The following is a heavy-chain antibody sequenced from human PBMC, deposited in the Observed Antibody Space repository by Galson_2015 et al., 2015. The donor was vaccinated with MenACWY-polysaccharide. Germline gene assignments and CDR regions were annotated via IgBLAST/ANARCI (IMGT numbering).Heavy chain of an antibody. D-gene: IGHD2/OR15-2a*01. Sequence: SVKVSCKASGYTFNSYDINWVRQAPGQGLEWMGWMNPNSGNTGYAQKLQGRVTMTRDTSINTAYMELSSLTSEDTAVYYCARWAARGNPDGYLDYGGPAPQGTVFS. CDR1: GYTFNSYD. J-gene: IGHJ4*01. CDR3: ARWAARGNPDGYLDY. V-gene: IGHV1-8*01. CDR2: MNPNSGNT.